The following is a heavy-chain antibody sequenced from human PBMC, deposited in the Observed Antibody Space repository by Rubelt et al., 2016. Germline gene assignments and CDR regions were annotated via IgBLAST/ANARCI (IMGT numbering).Heavy chain of an antibody. V-gene: IGHV1-2*02. J-gene: IGHJ4*02. D-gene: IGHD5-24*01. CDR3: AREDGDY. CDR1: GYTFTTYP. CDR2: INPNSGGT. Sequence: QVQLVQSGSELKKPGASVKVSCKASGYTFTTYPMNWVRQAPGQGLEWMGWINPNSGGTNYAQKFQGRVTMTRDTSKSTAYMELSRLRSDDTAVFYCAREDGDYWGQGTLVTVSS.